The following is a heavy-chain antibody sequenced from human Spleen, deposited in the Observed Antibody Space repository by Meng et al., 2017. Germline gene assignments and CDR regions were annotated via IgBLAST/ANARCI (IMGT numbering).Heavy chain of an antibody. CDR2: ISDDGSNK. CDR3: ARDPPGYCSGGTCYSYYYYALDV. Sequence: GESLMISCAASGFTFSTYGIHWVRQPPGKGLEWVAVISDDGSNKYYADYVKGRFTISRDNSKNTLYLQMNSLRVEDTAVYYCARDPPGYCSGGTCYSYYYYALDVWGQGTTVTVSS. CDR1: GFTFSTYG. V-gene: IGHV3-33*05. D-gene: IGHD2-15*01. J-gene: IGHJ6*02.